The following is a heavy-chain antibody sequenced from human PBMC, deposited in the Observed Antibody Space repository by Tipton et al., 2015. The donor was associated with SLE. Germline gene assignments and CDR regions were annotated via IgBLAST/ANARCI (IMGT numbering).Heavy chain of an antibody. J-gene: IGHJ3*02. CDR3: ARDRSRDGYNFDAFDI. D-gene: IGHD5-24*01. CDR1: GGSISSYY. V-gene: IGHV4-59*01. Sequence: TLSLTCTVSGGSISSYYWSWIRQPPGKGLEWSGYIHYSGSTNYNPPLKSRVTISVDTSKNQFSLQLSSVTAADTAVHYCARDRSRDGYNFDAFDIWGQGTMVTVSS. CDR2: IHYSGST.